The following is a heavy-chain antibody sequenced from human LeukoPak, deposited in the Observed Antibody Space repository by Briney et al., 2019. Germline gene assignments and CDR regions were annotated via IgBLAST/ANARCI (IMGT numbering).Heavy chain of an antibody. CDR2: INGDGTRT. J-gene: IGHJ5*02. Sequence: GGSLRLSCAASGITFSGHWMHWVRQTPGKGLVWVSRINGDGTRTAYADSVKGRFSISRDNAKNTLLLQMNSLRADDTALYYCAREELEPSTHPFDPWGQGTLVTVSS. CDR1: GITFSGHW. CDR3: AREELEPSTHPFDP. D-gene: IGHD1-7*01. V-gene: IGHV3-74*03.